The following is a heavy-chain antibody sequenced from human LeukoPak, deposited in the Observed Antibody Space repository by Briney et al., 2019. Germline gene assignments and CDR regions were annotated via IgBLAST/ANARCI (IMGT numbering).Heavy chain of an antibody. V-gene: IGHV1-18*01. D-gene: IGHD6-6*01. CDR2: ISAYNGNT. J-gene: IGHJ6*02. CDR1: GYTFTSYG. Sequence: ASVKVSCKASGYTFTSYGISWVRQAPGQGLEWMGWISAYNGNTNYAQKFQGRVTITADESTSTAYMELSSLRSEDTAVYYCARRKIAARPNYYYGMDVWGQGTTVTVSS. CDR3: ARRKIAARPNYYYGMDV.